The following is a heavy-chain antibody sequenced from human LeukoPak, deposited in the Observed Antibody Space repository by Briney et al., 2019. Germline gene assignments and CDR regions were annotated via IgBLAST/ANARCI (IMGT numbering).Heavy chain of an antibody. CDR2: ISSDGTYT. D-gene: IGHD6-13*01. CDR3: ARDPRAAGFFDY. Sequence: GGSLRLSCAASGFTFSSHLMHWVRQAPGKGLVWVSRISSDGTYTNYADSVKGRFTISRDNSKNTLYLQMNSLRAEDTAVYYCARDPRAAGFFDYWGQGTLVTVSS. CDR1: GFTFSSHL. V-gene: IGHV3-74*01. J-gene: IGHJ4*02.